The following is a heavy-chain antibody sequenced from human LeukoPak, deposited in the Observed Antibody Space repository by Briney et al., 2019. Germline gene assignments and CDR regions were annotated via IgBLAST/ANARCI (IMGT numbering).Heavy chain of an antibody. CDR2: ISAYNGNT. CDR3: ARDWSLYYYDSSGQDFDY. Sequence: ASVKVSCKASGYTFTSYGISWVRQAPGQGLEWMGWISAYNGNTNYAQKLQGRVTMTTDTSTSTAYMELRSLRSDDTAVYYCARDWSLYYYDSSGQDFDYWGQGTLVTVSS. D-gene: IGHD3-22*01. V-gene: IGHV1-18*01. J-gene: IGHJ4*02. CDR1: GYTFTSYG.